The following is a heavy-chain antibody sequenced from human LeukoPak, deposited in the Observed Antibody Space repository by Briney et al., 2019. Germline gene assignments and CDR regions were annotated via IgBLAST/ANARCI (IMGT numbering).Heavy chain of an antibody. J-gene: IGHJ5*02. D-gene: IGHD2-2*01. Sequence: SETLSLTCTVSGGSISRYSWSWIRKPPGKGLEWIGYIYSSGSTNYKPSLKSRVTISIDTAKNQFSLKLSSVTAADTAVYYCAREQYQLLTRNNWFDPWGQGTLVTVSS. CDR2: IYSSGST. V-gene: IGHV4-59*12. CDR3: AREQYQLLTRNNWFDP. CDR1: GGSISRYS.